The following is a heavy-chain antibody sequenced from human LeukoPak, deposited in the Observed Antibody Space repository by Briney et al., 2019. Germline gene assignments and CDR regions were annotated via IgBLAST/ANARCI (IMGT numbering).Heavy chain of an antibody. CDR1: GFTFSSYT. J-gene: IGHJ4*02. Sequence: KSGGSLRLSCAASGFTFSSYTMNWVRQAPGKGLEWVSSISSSSSYIYYADSVKGRFTISRDNSKNTLYLQMNSLRAEDTAVYYCAKDRAGIAVAGAIYWGQGTLVTVSS. CDR2: ISSSSSYI. CDR3: AKDRAGIAVAGAIY. V-gene: IGHV3-21*01. D-gene: IGHD6-19*01.